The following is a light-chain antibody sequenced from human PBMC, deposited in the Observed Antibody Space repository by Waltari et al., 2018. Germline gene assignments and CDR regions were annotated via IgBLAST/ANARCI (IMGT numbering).Light chain of an antibody. CDR2: DVS. V-gene: IGLV2-14*03. CDR3: SSYTASRHYV. Sequence: QSALTQPASVSGSPGQSITIPCTGTSSDVRGYNYVSWYQQYPGKAPKLVIYDVSTRPSGASDRFSGSKSGNTASLIISGLQAEDEADYYCSSYTASRHYVFGTGTKVTVL. J-gene: IGLJ1*01. CDR1: SSDVRGYNY.